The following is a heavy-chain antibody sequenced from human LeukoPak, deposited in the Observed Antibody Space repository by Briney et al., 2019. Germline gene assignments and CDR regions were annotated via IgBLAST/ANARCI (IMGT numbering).Heavy chain of an antibody. J-gene: IGHJ6*01. Sequence: GGSLRLSWAASGLTFSNYWMHRVRQDPGKGLVWVSGINSDGSRATYADSVKGRFTISRENAKNTLYMQMNSLRAEDTAVYYCARIVGSSWYLNYYYGMDVWGQGTTVTVSS. D-gene: IGHD6-13*01. V-gene: IGHV3-74*01. CDR2: INSDGSRA. CDR1: GLTFSNYW. CDR3: ARIVGSSWYLNYYYGMDV.